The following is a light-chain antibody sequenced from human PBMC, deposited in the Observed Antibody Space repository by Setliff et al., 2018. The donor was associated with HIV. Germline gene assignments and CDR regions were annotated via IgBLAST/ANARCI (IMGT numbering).Light chain of an antibody. CDR3: SSYSSGSTPSV. V-gene: IGLV2-14*03. CDR2: DVS. Sequence: QSVLTQPASVSGSPGQSITISCAGTSSDVGSYNFVSWYQQHPGKAPKLMIFDVSHRPSGVSDRFSGSKSGNTASLTISGLQAEDEAEYYCSSYSSGSTPSVFGTGTKVTVL. CDR1: SSDVGSYNF. J-gene: IGLJ1*01.